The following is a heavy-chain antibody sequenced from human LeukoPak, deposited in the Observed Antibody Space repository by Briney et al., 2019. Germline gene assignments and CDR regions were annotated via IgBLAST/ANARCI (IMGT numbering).Heavy chain of an antibody. Sequence: ASVKVSCKASGYTFTGYYIHWVRQAPGQGLEWMGWINPNSGGTNYAQKFQGRVTMTRDTSISTAYMELSRLRSDDTAVYYCARSAITMIGFPSKTEGDAFDIWGQGTMVTVSS. J-gene: IGHJ3*02. CDR1: GYTFTGYY. CDR3: ARSAITMIGFPSKTEGDAFDI. D-gene: IGHD3-22*01. V-gene: IGHV1-2*02. CDR2: INPNSGGT.